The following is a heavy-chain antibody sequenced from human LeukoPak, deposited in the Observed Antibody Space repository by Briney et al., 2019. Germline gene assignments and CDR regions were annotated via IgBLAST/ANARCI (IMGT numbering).Heavy chain of an antibody. CDR3: ATIKRGSTYGYWDF. D-gene: IGHD5-18*01. V-gene: IGHV4-59*11. Sequence: SETLSLTCTVSVDPPASHYWTWLPRPPGKELEWIAYSYNTESTKSNPPLSSRLTISVDTSKNQLSLRLSSVTAADAAVYYGATIKRGSTYGYWDFWGQGIKVTVSS. CDR2: SYNTEST. J-gene: IGHJ4*02. CDR1: VDPPASHY.